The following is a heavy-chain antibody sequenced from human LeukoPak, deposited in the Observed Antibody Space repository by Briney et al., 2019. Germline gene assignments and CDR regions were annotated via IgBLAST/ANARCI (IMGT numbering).Heavy chain of an antibody. V-gene: IGHV4-59*01. CDR3: ARVDLEPTKRWFDP. CDR2: IVYTGTT. CDR1: GGSINRYY. J-gene: IGHJ5*02. D-gene: IGHD1-14*01. Sequence: SETLSLTCSVSGGSINRYYWNWIRQPPGKGLEWIGYIVYTGTTHYNPSLRSRVSMSIDTSTNRFSLSLTSVTAAETAVYYCARVDLEPTKRWFDPWGQGALVTVSS.